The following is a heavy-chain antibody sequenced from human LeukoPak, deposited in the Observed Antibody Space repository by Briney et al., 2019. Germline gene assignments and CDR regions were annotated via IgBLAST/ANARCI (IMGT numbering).Heavy chain of an antibody. CDR2: ISAYNGNT. Sequence: GASVKVSCKASGYTFTSYGISWVRQAPGQGLEWMGWISAYNGNTNYAQKLQGRVTMTTDTSTSTAYMELRRLRSDDTAVYYCARISYYYDSSGLLDYWGQGTLVTVSS. D-gene: IGHD3-22*01. CDR1: GYTFTSYG. CDR3: ARISYYYDSSGLLDY. J-gene: IGHJ4*02. V-gene: IGHV1-18*01.